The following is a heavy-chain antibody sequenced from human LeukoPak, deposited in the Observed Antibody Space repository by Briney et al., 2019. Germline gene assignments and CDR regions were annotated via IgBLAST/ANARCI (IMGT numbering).Heavy chain of an antibody. CDR3: ARGGESRRLDY. CDR2: ISAYNGNT. V-gene: IGHV1-18*01. J-gene: IGHJ4*02. D-gene: IGHD6-6*01. CDR1: VYTFTSYG. Sequence: ASVTVSCKASVYTFTSYGISWVRQAPGQGLEWMGWISAYNGNTNYEQKIQGRVTMTTDTSTSTAYMELRSLRSDDTAVYYCARGGESRRLDYWGQGTLVTVSS.